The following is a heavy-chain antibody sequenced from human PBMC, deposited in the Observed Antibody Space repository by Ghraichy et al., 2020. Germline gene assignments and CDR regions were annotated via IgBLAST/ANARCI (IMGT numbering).Heavy chain of an antibody. CDR3: ARVYSSKFDY. CDR2: ISPYNGNT. J-gene: IGHJ4*02. V-gene: IGHV1-18*04. Sequence: ASVKVSCKTSGYSFTTYGISWVRQAPGQGLEWMGWISPYNGNTNYVQKLQGRVTMTSDTSTSTAYMELRSLRSDDTAVYYCARVYSSKFDYWGQGPWSPSPQ. D-gene: IGHD6-13*01. CDR1: GYSFTTYG.